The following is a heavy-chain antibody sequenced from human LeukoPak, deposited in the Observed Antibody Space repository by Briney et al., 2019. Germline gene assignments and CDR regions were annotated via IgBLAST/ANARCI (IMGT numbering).Heavy chain of an antibody. CDR1: GFTFSNYW. V-gene: IGHV3-7*04. D-gene: IGHD3-3*02. Sequence: GGSLRLSCAASGFTFSNYWMNWVRQAPGKGLGWVANIKEDGSEKYYVDSVKGRFTISRDNAKNSLYLQMDSLRAEDTAVYYCARDSQHLNFDHWGQGTLVTVSS. J-gene: IGHJ4*02. CDR3: ARDSQHLNFDH. CDR2: IKEDGSEK.